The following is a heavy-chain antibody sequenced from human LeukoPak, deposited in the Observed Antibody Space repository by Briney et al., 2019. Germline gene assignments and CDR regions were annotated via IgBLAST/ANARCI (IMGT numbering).Heavy chain of an antibody. CDR1: GYTFSTYG. CDR3: ARDHLDIVPTIYSF. Sequence: ASVKVSCKASGYTFSTYGITWVRQAHGQGLEWLGWISPLNGNTNYAQKFQGRVTLTTDTSANTAYLELGSLRSDDTALYYCARDHLDIVPTIYSFWGQGTLVTVSS. J-gene: IGHJ4*02. CDR2: ISPLNGNT. V-gene: IGHV1-18*01. D-gene: IGHD5-12*01.